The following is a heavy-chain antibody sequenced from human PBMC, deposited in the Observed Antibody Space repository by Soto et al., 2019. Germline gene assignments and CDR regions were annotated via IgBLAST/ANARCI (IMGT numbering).Heavy chain of an antibody. D-gene: IGHD2-8*01. V-gene: IGHV4-61*01. CDR2: VYYSGNA. CDR3: AREIMGARYGLDV. J-gene: IGHJ6*02. CDR1: GVPASSGSYY. Sequence: SETLSLTCTVSGVPASSGSYYWSWIRQPPGKGLEWIGYVYYSGNANYNPSLKSRVTISIDTSDNQFSLKLTSMTAADTAVYYCAREIMGARYGLDVWGQGTTVTVSS.